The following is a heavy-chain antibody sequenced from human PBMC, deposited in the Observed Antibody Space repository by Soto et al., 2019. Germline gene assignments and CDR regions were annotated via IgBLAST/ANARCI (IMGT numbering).Heavy chain of an antibody. V-gene: IGHV2-5*01. J-gene: IGHJ4*02. Sequence: QITLKESGPTLVKPTQTLTLTCAFSGFSLSTSGEGVGWIRQPPGKALEWLAFIYWNDEKRYRPSLKTRLAITKATSKSQVVLTMTNMDPVDTATYCCAHRWQQVYDQWGQGTLVTVSS. CDR3: AHRWQQVYDQ. D-gene: IGHD6-13*01. CDR2: IYWNDEK. CDR1: GFSLSTSGEG.